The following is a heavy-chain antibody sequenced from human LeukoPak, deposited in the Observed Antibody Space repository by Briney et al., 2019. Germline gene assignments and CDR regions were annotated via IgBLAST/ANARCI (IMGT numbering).Heavy chain of an antibody. Sequence: GGSLRLSCAASGFTFSDYYMSWIRQAPGKGLEWVSYISSSGSTIYYADSVKGRFTISRDNAKNSLYLQMNSLRAEDTAVYYCARALKKYYPGALYNWFDPWGQGTLVTVSS. D-gene: IGHD3-10*01. CDR1: GFTFSDYY. J-gene: IGHJ5*02. CDR3: ARALKKYYPGALYNWFDP. CDR2: ISSSGSTI. V-gene: IGHV3-11*01.